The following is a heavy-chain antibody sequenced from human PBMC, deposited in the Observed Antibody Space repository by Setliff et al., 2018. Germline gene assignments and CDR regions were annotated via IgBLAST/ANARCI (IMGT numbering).Heavy chain of an antibody. Sequence: SETLSLTCSVSGASITSGGFYWTWIRQPAGKGLEWIGHISPSGSTTYNPSVKSRVTISLDTSKNQFSLKLSSVTAADTAMYYCARFYGDYQFDYWGQGTLVTVSS. CDR1: GASITSGGFY. CDR2: ISPSGST. J-gene: IGHJ4*02. V-gene: IGHV4-61*09. CDR3: ARFYGDYQFDY. D-gene: IGHD4-17*01.